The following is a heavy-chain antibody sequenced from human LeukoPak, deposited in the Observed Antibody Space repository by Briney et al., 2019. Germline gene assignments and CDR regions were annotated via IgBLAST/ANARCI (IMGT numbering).Heavy chain of an antibody. V-gene: IGHV3-48*01. Sequence: PGGSLRLSCAASGFTFSDYSMNWVRQAPGKGLEDLSYINSDGKTTWYADSVKGRFTASRDNAKNSLYLQMNSLRVEDTAVYYCARVHYYDYVWGSMDYWGQGTLVTVSS. D-gene: IGHD3-16*01. J-gene: IGHJ4*02. CDR3: ARVHYYDYVWGSMDY. CDR2: INSDGKTT. CDR1: GFTFSDYS.